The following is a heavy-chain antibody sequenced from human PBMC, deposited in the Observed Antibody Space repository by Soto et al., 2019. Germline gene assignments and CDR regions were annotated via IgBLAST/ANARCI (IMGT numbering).Heavy chain of an antibody. CDR3: ATGGTLAAAGRRDAFDI. CDR2: ISNSGSTI. D-gene: IGHD6-13*01. J-gene: IGHJ3*02. Sequence: PGGSLRLSCTASGFTFTDYYMTWIRQAPGKGLEWVSYISNSGSTIYDADSVKGRFTISRDNTKDSLYLQMNSLRTEDTAVYYCATGGTLAAAGRRDAFDIWGKGTMVTVSS. V-gene: IGHV3-11*01. CDR1: GFTFTDYY.